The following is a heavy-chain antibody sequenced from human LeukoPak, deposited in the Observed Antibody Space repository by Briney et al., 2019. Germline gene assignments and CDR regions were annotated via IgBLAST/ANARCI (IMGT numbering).Heavy chain of an antibody. CDR3: ARNLTHRMNYYYGMDV. CDR2: ISSSGRTI. D-gene: IGHD3-9*01. CDR1: GFTFYDYY. V-gene: IGHV3-11*01. Sequence: PGGSLRLFCAASGFTFYDYYMSWIPQAPGKGLGGVSYISSSGRTIYYAASVKGRFTIFKNNDKYPLYLQMNSLRADGRAVYYCARNLTHRMNYYYGMDVWGQGTTVTVSS. J-gene: IGHJ6*02.